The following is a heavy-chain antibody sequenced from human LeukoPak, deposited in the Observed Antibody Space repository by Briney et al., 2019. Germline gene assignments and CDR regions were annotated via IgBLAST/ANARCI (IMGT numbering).Heavy chain of an antibody. D-gene: IGHD6-19*01. Sequence: PSETLSLTCTVSGGSISSSSYYWGWIRQPPGKGLEWIGSIYYSGSTYYNPSLKSRVTISVDTSKNQFSLKLSSVTAADTAVYYCAREKRSSGWYGVWFDPWGQGTLVTVSS. V-gene: IGHV4-39*07. CDR3: AREKRSSGWYGVWFDP. CDR2: IYYSGST. CDR1: GGSISSSSYY. J-gene: IGHJ5*02.